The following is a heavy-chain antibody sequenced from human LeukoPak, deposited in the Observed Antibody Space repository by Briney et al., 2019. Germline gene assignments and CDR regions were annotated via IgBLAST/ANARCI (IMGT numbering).Heavy chain of an antibody. CDR3: TRDYDWAFDY. D-gene: IGHD3-16*01. J-gene: IGHJ4*02. CDR1: GFSFNSEP. V-gene: IGHV3-48*01. CDR2: IRSDSKTI. Sequence: GGSLRLSCVMSGFSFNSEPMNWVRQAPGKGLDWIAHIRSDSKTIVYADSVKGRFTISRDNAKNSLSLQMNSLRAEDTAVYFCTRDYDWAFDYWGQGILVTVAS.